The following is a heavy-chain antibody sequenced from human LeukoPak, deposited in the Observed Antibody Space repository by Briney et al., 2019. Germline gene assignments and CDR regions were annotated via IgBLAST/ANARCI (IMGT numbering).Heavy chain of an antibody. Sequence: SETLSLTCTVSGGSISSYYWSWIRQLPGKELEWIGYIYYSGSTNYNPSLKSRVTISVDTSKNQFSRKLSSVTAADTAVYYCARGETTVTPADFDIWGQGTMVTVSS. CDR2: IYYSGST. V-gene: IGHV4-59*01. CDR3: ARGETTVTPADFDI. J-gene: IGHJ3*02. D-gene: IGHD4-17*01. CDR1: GGSISSYY.